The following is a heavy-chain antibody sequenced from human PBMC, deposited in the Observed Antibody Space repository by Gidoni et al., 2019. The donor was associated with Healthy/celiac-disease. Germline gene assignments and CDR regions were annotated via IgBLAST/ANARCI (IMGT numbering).Heavy chain of an antibody. CDR1: GITFSNAW. CDR2: IKSKTDGGKT. D-gene: IGHD3-16*01. V-gene: IGHV3-15*01. Sequence: EVQLVESGGGLVKPGGSLRLSCASSGITFSNAWIRWVRQARGKGVEWVGRIKSKTDGGKTDYAAPVKGRFTISSDDSKNTLYLQMNSLKTEYTAVYYCTTVPLYRWGQGTLVTVSS. J-gene: IGHJ4*02. CDR3: TTVPLYR.